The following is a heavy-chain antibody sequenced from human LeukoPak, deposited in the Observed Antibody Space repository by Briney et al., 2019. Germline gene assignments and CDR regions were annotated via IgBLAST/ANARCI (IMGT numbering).Heavy chain of an antibody. V-gene: IGHV3-33*03. Sequence: GRSLRLSCAASGFTFSSYGMHWVRQAPGKGLEWVAVIWYDGSNKYYADSVKGRFTISRDNVKNSLYLQMNSLRAEDTAVCYCARGYYGSGSYYTAYWGQGTLVTVSS. J-gene: IGHJ4*02. CDR1: GFTFSSYG. CDR2: IWYDGSNK. CDR3: ARGYYGSGSYYTAY. D-gene: IGHD3-10*01.